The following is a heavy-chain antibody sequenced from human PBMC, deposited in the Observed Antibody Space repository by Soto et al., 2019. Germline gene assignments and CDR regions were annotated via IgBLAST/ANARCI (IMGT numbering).Heavy chain of an antibody. CDR1: GGSFSGYY. J-gene: IGHJ6*02. CDR2: INHSGST. CDR3: ARAPYYDSSGRLYYYYYGMDV. V-gene: IGHV4-34*01. D-gene: IGHD3-22*01. Sequence: TLSLTCAVYGGSFSGYYWSWIRQPPGKGLEWIGEINHSGSTNYNPSLKSRVTISVDTSKNQFSLKLSSVTAADTAVYYCARAPYYDSSGRLYYYYYGMDVWGQGTTVTVSS.